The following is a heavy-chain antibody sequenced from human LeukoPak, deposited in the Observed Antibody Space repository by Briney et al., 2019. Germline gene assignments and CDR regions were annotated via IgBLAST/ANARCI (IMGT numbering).Heavy chain of an antibody. CDR1: GHSFTNHW. Sequence: GESLKITCKASGHSFTNHWIGWVRQMPGIGLEWVGIINFGDSETLYSPSFQGQVTISLDKSISTTYLQWRSLKASDTATYYCATRPYAGSPNWYDPWGQGTLVTVSS. V-gene: IGHV5-51*01. D-gene: IGHD1-26*01. CDR2: INFGDSET. CDR3: ATRPYAGSPNWYDP. J-gene: IGHJ5*02.